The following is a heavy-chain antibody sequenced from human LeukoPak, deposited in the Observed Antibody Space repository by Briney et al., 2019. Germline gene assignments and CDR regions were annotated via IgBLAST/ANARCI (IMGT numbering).Heavy chain of an antibody. V-gene: IGHV1-18*01. D-gene: IGHD3-22*01. J-gene: IGHJ3*02. Sequence: ASVKVSCKASGYTFTSYGISWVRQAPGQGLEWMGWISAYNDNTNYAQKLQGRVTMTTDTSTSTAYMELRSLRSDDTAVYYCATTYYYDSSGSPLEAFDIWGQGTMVTVSS. CDR1: GYTFTSYG. CDR2: ISAYNDNT. CDR3: ATTYYYDSSGSPLEAFDI.